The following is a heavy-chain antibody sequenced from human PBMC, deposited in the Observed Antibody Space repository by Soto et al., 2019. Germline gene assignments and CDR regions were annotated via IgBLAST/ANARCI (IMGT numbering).Heavy chain of an antibody. V-gene: IGHV3-30*18. CDR2: ISYDGSNK. J-gene: IGHJ4*02. D-gene: IGHD2-2*01. CDR3: AKRRRRCSTTSCRGGFDY. CDR1: GFTFSSYG. Sequence: GGSLRLSCAASGFTFSSYGMHWVRQAPGKGLEWVAVISYDGSNKYYADSVKGRFTISRDNSKNTLYLQMNSLRAEDTAVYYCAKRRRRCSTTSCRGGFDYWGQGTLVTVSS.